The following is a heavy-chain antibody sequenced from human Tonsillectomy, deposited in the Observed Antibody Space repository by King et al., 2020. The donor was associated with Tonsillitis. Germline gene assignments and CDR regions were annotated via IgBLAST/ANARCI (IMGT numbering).Heavy chain of an antibody. Sequence: VQLVESGGGLVQPGGSLRLSCAASGFTFSSYWMSWVRQAPGKGLEWVANIKQDGSEKYYVDSVKGRFTISRDNAKNSLYLQMNSLRAEDTAVYHCARGGDIVVVPAAIGYWYFDLWGRSTLVTVSS. V-gene: IGHV3-7*01. CDR2: IKQDGSEK. CDR3: ARGGDIVVVPAAIGYWYFDL. J-gene: IGHJ2*01. D-gene: IGHD2-2*01. CDR1: GFTFSSYW.